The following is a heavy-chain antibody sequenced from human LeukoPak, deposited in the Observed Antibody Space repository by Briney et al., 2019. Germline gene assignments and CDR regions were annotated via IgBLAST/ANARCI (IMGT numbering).Heavy chain of an antibody. V-gene: IGHV4-4*07. Sequence: PSETLSLTCTVSGGSITTYYWTWIRQTAGKGLEWIRRIDTSGSTNYNPSLKSRVTMSLDTSKNQISLKLSSVTAADTAVYYCAKSAAYPFPLDYWGQGTLVTVSS. CDR2: IDTSGST. CDR3: AKSAAYPFPLDY. J-gene: IGHJ4*02. D-gene: IGHD6-25*01. CDR1: GGSITTYY.